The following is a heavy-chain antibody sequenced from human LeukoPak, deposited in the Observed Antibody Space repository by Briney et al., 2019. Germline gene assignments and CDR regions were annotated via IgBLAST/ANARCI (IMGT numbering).Heavy chain of an antibody. Sequence: GGSLRLSCAASGFTFSGYWMSWVRQAPGKGLEWVANIKQDGSEKYYVDSVKGRFTISRDNAKNSLYLQMNSLRAEDTAVYYCAREAFTYYYGSGVGAFDIWGQGTMVTVSS. CDR3: AREAFTYYYGSGVGAFDI. CDR2: IKQDGSEK. CDR1: GFTFSGYW. J-gene: IGHJ3*02. V-gene: IGHV3-7*01. D-gene: IGHD3-10*01.